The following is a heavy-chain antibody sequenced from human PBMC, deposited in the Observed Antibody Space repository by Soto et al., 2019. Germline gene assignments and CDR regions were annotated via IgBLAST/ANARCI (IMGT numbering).Heavy chain of an antibody. J-gene: IGHJ3*02. CDR2: ISAYNGNT. Sequence: ASVKVSCKASGYTFTSYGISWVRQAPGQGLEWMGWISAYNGNTNYAQKLQGRVTMTTDTSTSTAYMELRSLRSDDTAVYYCAREEYCSGGSCFRRGAVAHPGGGAFDIWGQGTMVTVSS. CDR3: AREEYCSGGSCFRRGAVAHPGGGAFDI. D-gene: IGHD2-15*01. V-gene: IGHV1-18*04. CDR1: GYTFTSYG.